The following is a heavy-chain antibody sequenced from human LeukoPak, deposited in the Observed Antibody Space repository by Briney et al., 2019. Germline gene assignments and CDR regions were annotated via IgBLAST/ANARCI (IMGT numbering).Heavy chain of an antibody. Sequence: GGSLRLSCAASGFTFSSYEMNWVRQAPGKGLEWVSYISSSGSTIYYADSVKGRFTISRDNAENSLYLQMNSLRAEDTAVYYCARDFPYCSSTSCYKTPFDYWGQGTLVTVSS. J-gene: IGHJ4*02. V-gene: IGHV3-48*03. CDR1: GFTFSSYE. CDR2: ISSSGSTI. D-gene: IGHD2-2*02. CDR3: ARDFPYCSSTSCYKTPFDY.